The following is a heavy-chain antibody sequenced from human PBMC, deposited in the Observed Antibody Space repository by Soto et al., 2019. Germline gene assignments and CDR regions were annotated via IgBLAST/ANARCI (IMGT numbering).Heavy chain of an antibody. CDR3: ARDDTMRVVGSPNSYFDY. V-gene: IGHV1-46*03. CDR2: INPSGGST. J-gene: IGHJ4*02. CDR1: GYTFTSYY. D-gene: IGHD3-3*01. Sequence: AALKVSCRASGYTFTSYYMHWLRQAPGQRLEWMGIINPSGGSTSYAQKFQGRVTMTRDTSTSTVYMELSSLRSEDTAVYYFARDDTMRVVGSPNSYFDYWAQGTLVTVSS.